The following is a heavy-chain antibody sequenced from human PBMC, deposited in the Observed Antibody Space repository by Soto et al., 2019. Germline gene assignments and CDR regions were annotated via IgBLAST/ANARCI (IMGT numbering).Heavy chain of an antibody. CDR2: IIPIFGTA. D-gene: IGHD5-12*01. CDR1: GGTFSSYA. J-gene: IGHJ6*02. Sequence: QVQLVQSGAEVKKPGSSVKVSCKASGGTFSSYAISWVRQAPGQGLEWMGGIIPIFGTANYAQKFQGRVTITADEYTSTAYMGLSSLRAEDTAVYYCAGGEEVATTSSSLYYYFGMDVWGQGTTVTVSS. CDR3: AGGEEVATTSSSLYYYFGMDV. V-gene: IGHV1-69*12.